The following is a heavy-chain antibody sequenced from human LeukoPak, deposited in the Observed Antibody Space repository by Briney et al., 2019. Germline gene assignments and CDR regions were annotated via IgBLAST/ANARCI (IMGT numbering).Heavy chain of an antibody. CDR3: ARSPLAAAGKDWFDP. V-gene: IGHV3-74*01. CDR2: ISTDARTI. J-gene: IGHJ5*02. Sequence: GGSLRLSCAASGFAFSSNWMHWVRQAPGKGLVWVSHISTDARTITYADFVKGRFTISRDNAKNTLYLQMNSLRAEDTAVYYCARSPLAAAGKDWFDPWGQGTLVTVSS. CDR1: GFAFSSNW. D-gene: IGHD6-13*01.